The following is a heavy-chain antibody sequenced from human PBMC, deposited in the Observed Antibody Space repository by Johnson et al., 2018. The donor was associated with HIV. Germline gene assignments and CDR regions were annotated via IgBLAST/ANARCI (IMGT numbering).Heavy chain of an antibody. CDR3: ATVGLGVGANPL. CDR2: IRYDGSNT. D-gene: IGHD1-26*01. V-gene: IGHV3-30*02. CDR1: GFTFSSYG. J-gene: IGHJ3*01. Sequence: QVQLVESGGGVVQPGGSLRLYCAASGFTFSSYGMHWVRQAPGKGLAWLAFIRYDGSNTDYVDSVKGRFTSSRDNSKNTVYLQMNSLRTEDTAVYSCATVGLGVGANPLWGQGTMVTVSS.